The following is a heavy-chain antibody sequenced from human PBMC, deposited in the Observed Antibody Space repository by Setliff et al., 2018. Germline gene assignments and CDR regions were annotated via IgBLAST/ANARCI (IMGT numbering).Heavy chain of an antibody. CDR2: IYPGDSHT. D-gene: IGHD1-26*01. CDR1: GYSFSNFW. Sequence: GESLKISCKGSGYSFSNFWIGWVRQMPGKGLEWMGIIYPGDSHTRYSPSFQGQVTMSADKSINTAYLQWSNLKASDTAIYYWARSLVGATYAVYFDYWGQGALVTVSS. J-gene: IGHJ4*02. V-gene: IGHV5-51*01. CDR3: ARSLVGATYAVYFDY.